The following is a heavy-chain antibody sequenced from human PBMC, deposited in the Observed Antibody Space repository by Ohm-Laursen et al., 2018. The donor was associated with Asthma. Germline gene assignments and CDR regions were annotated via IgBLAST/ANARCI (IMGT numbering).Heavy chain of an antibody. J-gene: IGHJ4*02. V-gene: IGHV4-30-2*01. CDR1: GGSISSGGYS. CDR3: ARVSHAGPTDY. Sequence: TLSLTCAVSGGSISSGGYSWSWIRQPPGKGLEWIGYIYHSGSTYNNPSLKSRVTISVDRSKNQFSLKLSSVTAADTAVYYCARVSHAGPTDYWGQGTLVTVSS. CDR2: IYHSGST.